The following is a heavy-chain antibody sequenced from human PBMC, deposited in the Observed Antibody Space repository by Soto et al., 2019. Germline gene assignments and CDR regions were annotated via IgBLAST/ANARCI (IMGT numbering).Heavy chain of an antibody. CDR3: AREVFVSGYDAYYDYYGMDV. CDR2: IISIFGTA. D-gene: IGHD5-12*01. CDR1: GGTVSSYA. V-gene: IGHV1-69*12. Sequence: QVQLVQSGAEVKKPGSSVKVSCKASGGTVSSYAISWVRQAPGQGLEWMGGIISIFGTANYAQKLQGSVTITADESTSTAYMELSSLRSEDTAVYYCAREVFVSGYDAYYDYYGMDVWGKGTTVTVSS. J-gene: IGHJ6*04.